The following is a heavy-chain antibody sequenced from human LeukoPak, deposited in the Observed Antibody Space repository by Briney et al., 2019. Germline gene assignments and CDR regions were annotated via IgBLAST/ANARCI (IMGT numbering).Heavy chain of an antibody. J-gene: IGHJ6*02. Sequence: SVKVSCKASGGTFSSYAISWVRQAPGQGLEWMGRIIPILGIANYAQKFQGRVTITADKSTSTAYMELSSLRSEDTAVYYCARAPRKPGIAVAGTERRGMDVWGQGTTVTVSS. D-gene: IGHD6-19*01. CDR2: IIPILGIA. V-gene: IGHV1-69*04. CDR1: GGTFSSYA. CDR3: ARAPRKPGIAVAGTERRGMDV.